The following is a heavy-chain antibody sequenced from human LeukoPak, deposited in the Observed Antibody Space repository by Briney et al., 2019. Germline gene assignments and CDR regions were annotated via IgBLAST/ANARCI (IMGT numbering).Heavy chain of an antibody. V-gene: IGHV4-61*01. J-gene: IGHJ6*03. CDR1: GYSISSGYY. CDR3: ARTMEGYCSGGSCYQYSYYMDV. D-gene: IGHD2-15*01. CDR2: IYYSGST. Sequence: SETLSLTCTVSGYSISSGYYWSWIRQPPGKGLEWIGYIYYSGSTNYNPSLKSRVTISVDTSKNQFSLKLTSVTAADTAVYYCARTMEGYCSGGSCYQYSYYMDVWGKGTTVTVSS.